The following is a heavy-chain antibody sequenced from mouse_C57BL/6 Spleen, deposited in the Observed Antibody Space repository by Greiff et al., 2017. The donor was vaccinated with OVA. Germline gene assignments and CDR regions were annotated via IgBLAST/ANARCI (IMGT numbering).Heavy chain of an antibody. V-gene: IGHV5-6*01. CDR3: ARHRASITTVVAFDY. Sequence: EVKLVESGGDLVKPGGSLKLSCAASGFTFSSYGMSWFRQTPDKRLEWFATISSGGSYTYYPASVKGRFTITRDNAKNPLYLQMSSRKSEDTAMYYCARHRASITTVVAFDYWGQGTTLTVSS. CDR2: ISSGGSYT. D-gene: IGHD1-1*01. J-gene: IGHJ2*01. CDR1: GFTFSSYG.